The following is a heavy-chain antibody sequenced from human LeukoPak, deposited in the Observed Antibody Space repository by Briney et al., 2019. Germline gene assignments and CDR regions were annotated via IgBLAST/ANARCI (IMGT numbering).Heavy chain of an antibody. CDR3: ARGRGIAL. CDR2: IVDDGIKK. V-gene: IGHV3-7*01. D-gene: IGHD6-13*01. CDR1: GFTFANYW. J-gene: IGHJ4*02. Sequence: QPGESLRLSCAASGFTFANYWMNWVRQAPGKGLEWVANIVDDGIKKNYVDSVKVRFTISRGNVKNALYLQMNSLRVEDTAVYYCARGRGIALWGQGTLVTVSS.